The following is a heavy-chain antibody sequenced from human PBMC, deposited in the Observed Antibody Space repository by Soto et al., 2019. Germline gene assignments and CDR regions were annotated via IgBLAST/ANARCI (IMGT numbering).Heavy chain of an antibody. CDR3: AREYGGSYGPTYYYYYGMDV. J-gene: IGHJ6*02. D-gene: IGHD1-26*01. V-gene: IGHV6-1*01. Sequence: SQTLSLTCAISGDSVSSNSSAWNCIRQSPSRGLEWLGRTYYRSKWYNDYAVSVKSRITINPDTSKNQFSLQLNSVAPEDTAVYYCAREYGGSYGPTYYYYYGMDVWGQGTTVTVSS. CDR2: TYYRSKWYN. CDR1: GDSVSSNSSA.